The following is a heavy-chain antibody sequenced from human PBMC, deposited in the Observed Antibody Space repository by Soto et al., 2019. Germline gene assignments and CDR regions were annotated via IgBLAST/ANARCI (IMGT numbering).Heavy chain of an antibody. CDR1: GGSISSGDYY. V-gene: IGHV4-30-4*01. J-gene: IGHJ5*02. D-gene: IGHD6-19*01. CDR3: ARAVAGVFWWFDP. Sequence: PSETLSLTCTVSGGSISSGDYYWSWIRQPPGKGLEWIGYIYYSGSTYYNPSLKSRVTISVDTSKNQFSLKLSSVTAADTAVYYCARAVAGVFWWFDPWGQGTLVTVSS. CDR2: IYYSGST.